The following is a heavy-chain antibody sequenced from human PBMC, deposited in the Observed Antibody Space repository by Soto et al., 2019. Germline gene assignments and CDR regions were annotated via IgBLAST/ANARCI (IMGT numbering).Heavy chain of an antibody. CDR2: IYYSGST. J-gene: IGHJ3*02. CDR1: GGSVSSSSYY. V-gene: IGHV4-39*07. Sequence: SETLSLTCTVSGGSVSSSSYYWGWVRQPPGKGLEWIGSIYYSGSTYYNPSLKSRVTVSVDTSKNQFSLKLSSVTAADTAVYYCARFSKIAARGPADAFDIWGQGTMVTVSS. CDR3: ARFSKIAARGPADAFDI. D-gene: IGHD6-6*01.